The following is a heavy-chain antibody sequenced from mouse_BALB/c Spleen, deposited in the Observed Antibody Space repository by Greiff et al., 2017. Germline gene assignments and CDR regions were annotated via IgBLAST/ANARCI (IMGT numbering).Heavy chain of an antibody. CDR1: GFTFSSYA. Sequence: EVQLQQSGGGLVKPGGSLKLSCAASGFTFSSYAMSWVRQSPEKRLEWVAEISSGGSYTYYPDTVTGRFTISRDKAKNTLYLQMSSLKSEDTAMYYCARQLGLYFDYWGQGTTLTVSS. CDR3: ARQLGLYFDY. J-gene: IGHJ2*01. D-gene: IGHD3-1*01. CDR2: ISSGGSYT. V-gene: IGHV5-9-4*01.